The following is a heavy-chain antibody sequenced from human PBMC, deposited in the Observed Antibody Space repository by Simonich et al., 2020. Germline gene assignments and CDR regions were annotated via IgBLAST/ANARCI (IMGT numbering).Heavy chain of an antibody. J-gene: IGHJ6*02. D-gene: IGHD6-6*01. CDR1: GYSIRSGYY. V-gene: IGHV4-38-2*01. CDR2: FYHAGST. Sequence: QVQLQESGPGLVKPSETLSLTCAVSGYSIRSGYYWGRIRHPPGKGLEWIGRFYHAGSTYYNPSLKSRVTISGATAKNQFALKLSSVTAADTAVYYCASVLGGSSFAEGFNYYGMDVWGQGTTVTVSS. CDR3: ASVLGGSSFAEGFNYYGMDV.